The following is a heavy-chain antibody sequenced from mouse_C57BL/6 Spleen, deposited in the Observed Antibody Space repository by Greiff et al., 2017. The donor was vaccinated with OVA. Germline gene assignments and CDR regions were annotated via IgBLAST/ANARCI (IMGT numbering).Heavy chain of an antibody. J-gene: IGHJ3*01. CDR1: GYTFTDYY. CDR3: ARLPIYSNPGTWFAY. D-gene: IGHD2-5*01. V-gene: IGHV1-26*01. Sequence: EVQLQQSGPELVKPGASVKITCKASGYTFTDYYMNWVKQSHGKSLEWIGDINPNNGGTSYNQKFMGKATLTVDKSSSTAYMELRSLTSEDSAVYYCARLPIYSNPGTWFAYWGQGTLVTVSA. CDR2: INPNNGGT.